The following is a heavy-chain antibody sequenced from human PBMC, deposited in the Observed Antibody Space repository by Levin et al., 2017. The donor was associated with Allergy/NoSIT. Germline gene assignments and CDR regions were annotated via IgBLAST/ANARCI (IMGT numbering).Heavy chain of an antibody. Sequence: ASVKVSCKASGYTFTSYGISWVRQAPGQGLEWMGWISAYNGNTNYAQKLQGRVTMTTDTSTSTAYMELRSLRSDDTAVYYCARVESGYCSSTRCYGFCVCTWFDPWGQGTLVTVSS. CDR2: ISAYNGNT. CDR1: GYTFTSYG. V-gene: IGHV1-18*01. J-gene: IGHJ5*02. CDR3: ARVESGYCSSTRCYGFCVCTWFDP. D-gene: IGHD2-2*01.